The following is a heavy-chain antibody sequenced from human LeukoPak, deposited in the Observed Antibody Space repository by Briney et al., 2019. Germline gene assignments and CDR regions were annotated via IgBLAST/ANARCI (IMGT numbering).Heavy chain of an antibody. Sequence: SQTLSLTCTVSGGSISSGDYYWSWIRQPPGKGLEWIGYIYYSGSTYYNPSLKSRVTISVDTPKNQFSLKLSSVTAADTAVYYCARERYYYDSSGFDYWGQGTLVTVSS. J-gene: IGHJ4*02. CDR2: IYYSGST. CDR3: ARERYYYDSSGFDY. V-gene: IGHV4-30-4*08. D-gene: IGHD3-22*01. CDR1: GGSISSGDYY.